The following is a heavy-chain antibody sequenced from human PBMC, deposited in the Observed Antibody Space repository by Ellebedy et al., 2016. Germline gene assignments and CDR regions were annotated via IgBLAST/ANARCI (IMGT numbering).Heavy chain of an antibody. Sequence: GESLKISXAASGFTFSTHWMHWVRQGPGKGLEWVSRVKSDGSFISYVDSVKGRFTISRDNAKNTLYLQMNRLRAEDTAVYYCASGSTHYGAFDIWGQGTMVTVCS. CDR2: VKSDGSFI. CDR3: ASGSTHYGAFDI. D-gene: IGHD3-16*01. J-gene: IGHJ3*02. CDR1: GFTFSTHW. V-gene: IGHV3-74*03.